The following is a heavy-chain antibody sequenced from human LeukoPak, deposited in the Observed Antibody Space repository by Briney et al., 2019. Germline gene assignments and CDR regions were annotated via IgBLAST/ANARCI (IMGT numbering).Heavy chain of an antibody. Sequence: GGSLRLSCAASGLSFSSYAMSWVRQAPGKGLEWVSAISGSGGSTYYADSVKGRFTISRDNSKNTLYLHMNSLRAEDTAVYYCAKGQQHMAIFDYWGHGTQVTVSS. D-gene: IGHD6-13*01. V-gene: IGHV3-23*01. CDR3: AKGQQHMAIFDY. J-gene: IGHJ4*01. CDR2: ISGSGGST. CDR1: GLSFSSYA.